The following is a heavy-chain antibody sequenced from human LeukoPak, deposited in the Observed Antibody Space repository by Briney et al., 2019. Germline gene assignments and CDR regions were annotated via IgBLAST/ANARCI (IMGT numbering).Heavy chain of an antibody. J-gene: IGHJ4*02. CDR3: AKVKWKLIGYFDY. Sequence: PGESLRLSCAASGFTFTSYAMSWVRQAPGKGLEWVSVLTGDGNTYYADSVKGRFTNSRDDSKNTLFLQVNSLRAEDTAVYICAKVKWKLIGYFDYWGQGTLVTVSS. V-gene: IGHV3-23*01. CDR1: GFTFTSYA. CDR2: LTGDGNT. D-gene: IGHD1-20*01.